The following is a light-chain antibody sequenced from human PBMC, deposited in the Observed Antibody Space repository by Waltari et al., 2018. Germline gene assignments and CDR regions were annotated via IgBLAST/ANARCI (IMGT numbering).Light chain of an antibody. J-gene: IGKJ4*01. CDR1: QGISTN. CDR2: GAS. Sequence: AIRLTQSPSSFSASTGDRVTIACRASQGISTNLAWYQQKPGKAPKLLIYGASTLDSGVPSRFSGSGSGTDFTLTISSLQSDDFATYYCQQCNTYPLTFGGGTKVEMK. CDR3: QQCNTYPLT. V-gene: IGKV1-8*01.